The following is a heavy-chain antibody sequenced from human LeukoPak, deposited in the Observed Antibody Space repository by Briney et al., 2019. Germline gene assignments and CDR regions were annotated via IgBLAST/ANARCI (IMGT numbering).Heavy chain of an antibody. V-gene: IGHV1-18*04. Sequence: WASVKVSCKASGYTFTGYYMHWVRQAPGQGLEWMGWISTYNGNTNYAQKLQGRVTMTTDTSTSTAYMELSSLRSEDTAVYYCATGLGYGSGSSLWGQGTLVTVSS. CDR2: ISTYNGNT. D-gene: IGHD3-10*01. J-gene: IGHJ4*02. CDR1: GYTFTGYY. CDR3: ATGLGYGSGSSL.